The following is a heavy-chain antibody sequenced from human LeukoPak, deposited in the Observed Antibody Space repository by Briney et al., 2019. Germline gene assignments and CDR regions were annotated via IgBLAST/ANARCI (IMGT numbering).Heavy chain of an antibody. V-gene: IGHV3-74*01. CDR3: VTFYETY. J-gene: IGHJ4*02. Sequence: GGSLRLSCAASGFTFSSSAMHWVRQAPGKGLVWVSHINSDGSWTGYADSVKGRFTISKDNAKNTVSLQMNNLRAEDTAVYYCVTFYETYWGRGTLVTVSS. CDR1: GFTFSSSA. D-gene: IGHD2/OR15-2a*01. CDR2: INSDGSWT.